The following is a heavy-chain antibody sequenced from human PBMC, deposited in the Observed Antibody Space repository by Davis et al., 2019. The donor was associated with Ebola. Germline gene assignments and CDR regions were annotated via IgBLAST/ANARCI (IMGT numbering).Heavy chain of an antibody. V-gene: IGHV3-30-3*01. CDR3: ASGGKYSSSSLDY. CDR1: GFTFSSYA. J-gene: IGHJ4*02. Sequence: PGGSLRLSCAASGFTFSSYAMHWVRQAPGKGLEWVAVISYDGSNKYYADSVKGRFTISRDNSKNTLYLQMNSLRAEDTAVYYCASGGKYSSSSLDYWGQGTLVTVSS. CDR2: ISYDGSNK. D-gene: IGHD6-6*01.